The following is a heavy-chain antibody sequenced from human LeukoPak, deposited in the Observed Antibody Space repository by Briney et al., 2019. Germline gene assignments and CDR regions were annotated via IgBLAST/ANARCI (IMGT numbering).Heavy chain of an antibody. V-gene: IGHV3-21*04. CDR3: ARGYSSGWYLEY. CDR2: ISSTSSYR. CDR1: GFTFSSYS. D-gene: IGHD6-19*01. J-gene: IGHJ4*02. Sequence: PGGSLRLSCVASGFTFSSYSMNWVRQAPGKGLEWVSSISSTSSYRYYADSVKGRFTISRDNAKNSLYLQMNSLRAEDTALYYCARGYSSGWYLEYWGQGTLVTVSS.